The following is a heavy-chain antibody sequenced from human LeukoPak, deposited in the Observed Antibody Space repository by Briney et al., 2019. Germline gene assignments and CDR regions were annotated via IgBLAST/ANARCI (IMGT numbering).Heavy chain of an antibody. CDR1: GFTFSSNV. CDR2: ISVSGGST. J-gene: IGHJ6*03. CDR3: AKHSFGRIVYYYYMDV. V-gene: IGHV3-23*01. Sequence: GGSLRLSCAASGFTFSSNVMSWVRQAPGKGLEWVSAISVSGGSTYYADSVRGRFTISRDNSKNTLYLQMNSLRAEDTAVYYCAKHSFGRIVYYYYMDVWGKGTTVNVSS. D-gene: IGHD1-14*01.